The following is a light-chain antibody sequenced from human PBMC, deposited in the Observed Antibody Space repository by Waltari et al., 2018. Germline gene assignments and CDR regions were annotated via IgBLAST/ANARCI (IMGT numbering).Light chain of an antibody. J-gene: IGLJ1*01. Sequence: ASVSGSPGQAITISCTGTSTNVGGYNLVSWYRQYPGKAPELMIFGVSERPSGISNRLSGSKSGNTATLTISGLQAEDEADYYCLSYSGRSDYVFGTGTRV. V-gene: IGLV2-23*02. CDR1: STNVGGYNL. CDR2: GVS. CDR3: LSYSGRSDYV.